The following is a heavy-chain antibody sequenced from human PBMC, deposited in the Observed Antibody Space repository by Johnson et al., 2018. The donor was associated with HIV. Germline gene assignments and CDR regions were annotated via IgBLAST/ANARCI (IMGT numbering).Heavy chain of an antibody. CDR2: ISYDGRNK. CDR3: ARVLSWQQVGGNDGFDI. Sequence: LVESGGGVVQPGRSLRLSCAASGFTFSRYAIHWVRQAPGRGLEWVAIISYDGRNKYYADSVKGRFIISRDNSKNTLYLQMNSLRTEDTAVYYCARVLSWQQVGGNDGFDIWGQGTMVTVSS. CDR1: GFTFSRYA. V-gene: IGHV3-30*04. D-gene: IGHD6-13*01. J-gene: IGHJ3*02.